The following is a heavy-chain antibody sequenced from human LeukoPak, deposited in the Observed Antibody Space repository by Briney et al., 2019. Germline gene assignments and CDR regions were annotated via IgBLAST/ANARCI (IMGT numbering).Heavy chain of an antibody. Sequence: SETLSLTCTVSGYSTSSNYYWGWIRQPPGKGLEWIGNIYHSGSISYNPSLKSRVTISVDTSKNQFSLKLTSVTAADTAVYYCARALEGTTGRFDYWGQGTLVTVSS. D-gene: IGHD1-7*01. CDR1: GYSTSSNYY. J-gene: IGHJ4*02. CDR3: ARALEGTTGRFDY. CDR2: IYHSGSI. V-gene: IGHV4-38-2*02.